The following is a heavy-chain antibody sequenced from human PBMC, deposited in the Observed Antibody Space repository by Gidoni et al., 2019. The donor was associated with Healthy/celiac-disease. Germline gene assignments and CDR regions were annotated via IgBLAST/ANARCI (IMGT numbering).Heavy chain of an antibody. D-gene: IGHD3-22*01. V-gene: IGHV3-72*01. CDR2: TRNKANSYTT. Sequence: EVQLVESGGGLVQPGGSLRLSCAASGFTFSDHYMDWVRQAPGKGLEWVGRTRNKANSYTTEYAASVKGRFTISRDDSKNSLYLQMNSLKTEDTAVYYCARGTFSSGYYYWGQGTLVTVSS. CDR1: GFTFSDHY. CDR3: ARGTFSSGYYY. J-gene: IGHJ4*02.